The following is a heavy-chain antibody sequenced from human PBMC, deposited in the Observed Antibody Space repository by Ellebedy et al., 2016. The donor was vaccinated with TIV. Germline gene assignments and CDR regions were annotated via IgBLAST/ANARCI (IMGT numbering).Heavy chain of an antibody. CDR3: ARVGYGMDV. V-gene: IGHV4-59*01. Sequence: MPSETLSLTCTVSGGSISSYYWSWIRPPPGKGLEWIGYIYYSGSTNYNPSLKSRVTISVDTSKNQFSLKLSSVTAADTAVYYCARVGYGMDVWGQGTTVTVSS. CDR1: GGSISSYY. J-gene: IGHJ6*02. CDR2: IYYSGST.